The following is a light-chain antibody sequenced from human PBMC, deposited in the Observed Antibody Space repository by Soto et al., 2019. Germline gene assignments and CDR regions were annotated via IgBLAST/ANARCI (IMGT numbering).Light chain of an antibody. CDR3: QQYNSYSPVT. Sequence: DIQIAQSPSPPSASVGDRGTITLRARPGFKGGLAWYQQKPGKAPKLLIYDASSLESGVPSRFSGSGSGTEFTLTISSLQPDDFATYYCQQYNSYSPVTFGPGTKVDIK. CDR1: PGFKGG. J-gene: IGKJ3*01. CDR2: DAS. V-gene: IGKV1-5*01.